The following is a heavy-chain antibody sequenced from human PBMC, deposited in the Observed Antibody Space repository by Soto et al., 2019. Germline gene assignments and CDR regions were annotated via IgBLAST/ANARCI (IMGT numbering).Heavy chain of an antibody. V-gene: IGHV1-46*01. CDR3: ARGITIFGVVTG. CDR2: INPSGGST. J-gene: IGHJ4*02. Sequence: ASVKVSCKASGYTFTSYYMHWVRQAPGQGLEWMGLINPSGGSTSYAQKFQGRVTMTRNTSISTAYMELSSLRSEDTAVYYCARGITIFGVVTGWGQGTLVTVSS. D-gene: IGHD3-3*01. CDR1: GYTFTSYY.